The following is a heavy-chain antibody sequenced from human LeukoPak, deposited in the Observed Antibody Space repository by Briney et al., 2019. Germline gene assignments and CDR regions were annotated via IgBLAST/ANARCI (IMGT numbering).Heavy chain of an antibody. Sequence: GGSLRLSCAASGFTFSSYGMHWVRRAPGKRLEWVSYISSSSSTIYYADSVKGRFTISRDNAKNSLYLQMNSLRDEDTAVYYCARDGFVVVPGGMDVWGQGTTVTVSS. CDR1: GFTFSSYG. CDR2: ISSSSSTI. D-gene: IGHD2-2*01. CDR3: ARDGFVVVPGGMDV. V-gene: IGHV3-48*02. J-gene: IGHJ6*02.